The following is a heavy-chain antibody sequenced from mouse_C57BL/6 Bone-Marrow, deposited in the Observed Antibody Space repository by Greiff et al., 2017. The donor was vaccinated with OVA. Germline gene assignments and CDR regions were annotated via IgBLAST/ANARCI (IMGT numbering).Heavy chain of an antibody. J-gene: IGHJ1*03. CDR1: GYTFTSYW. CDR3: AHWYFDV. CDR2: IDPSDSYT. Sequence: QVQLKQSGAELVRPGTSVKLSCKASGYTFTSYWMHWVKQRPGQGLEWIGVIDPSDSYTNYNQKFKGKATLTVDTSSSTAYMQLSSLTSEDSAVYYCAHWYFDVWGTGTTVTVSS. V-gene: IGHV1-59*01.